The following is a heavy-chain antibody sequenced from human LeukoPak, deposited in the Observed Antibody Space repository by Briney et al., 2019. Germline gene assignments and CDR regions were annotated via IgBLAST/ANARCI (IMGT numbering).Heavy chain of an antibody. J-gene: IGHJ4*02. CDR1: GGSISSSSYY. CDR3: ARHSRLDYYFDY. CDR2: IYYSGST. D-gene: IGHD6-25*01. V-gene: IGHV4-39*01. Sequence: PSETLSLTCTVSGGSISSSSYYWGWIRQPPGKGLEWIGSIYYSGSTYYNPSLKSRVTISVDTSKNQFSLKLSSVTAADTAVYYCARHSRLDYYFDYWGQGTLVTVSS.